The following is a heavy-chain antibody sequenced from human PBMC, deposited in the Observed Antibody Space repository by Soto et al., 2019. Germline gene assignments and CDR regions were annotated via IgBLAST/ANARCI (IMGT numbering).Heavy chain of an antibody. D-gene: IGHD3-3*01. J-gene: IGHJ4*02. CDR1: GYTFTSYG. Sequence: ASVKVSCKASGYTFTSYGISWVRQAPGQGLEWMGWISAYNGNTNYAQRLQGRVTMTTDTSTSTAYMELRSLRSGDTAVYYCARGPLPTLRAQSGYYTGDYWGQGTLVTVSS. V-gene: IGHV1-18*01. CDR3: ARGPLPTLRAQSGYYTGDY. CDR2: ISAYNGNT.